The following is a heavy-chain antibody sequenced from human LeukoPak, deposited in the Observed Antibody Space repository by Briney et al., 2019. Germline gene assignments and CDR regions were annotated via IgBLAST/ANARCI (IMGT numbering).Heavy chain of an antibody. D-gene: IGHD3-3*01. CDR2: IYTSGST. J-gene: IGHJ4*02. Sequence: PSQTLSLTCTVSGGSISSGSYYWSWIRQPAGKGLEWIGRIYTSGSTNYNPSLKSRVTMSVDTSKNQFSLKLSSVTAADTAVYYCARDSNADYDFWSGFIQYYFDYWGQGTLVTVSS. CDR1: GGSISSGSYY. CDR3: ARDSNADYDFWSGFIQYYFDY. V-gene: IGHV4-61*02.